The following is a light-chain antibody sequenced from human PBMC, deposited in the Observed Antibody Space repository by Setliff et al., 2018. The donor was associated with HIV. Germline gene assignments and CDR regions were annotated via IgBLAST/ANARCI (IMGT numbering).Light chain of an antibody. Sequence: QSVLTQPRSVSGSPGQSVTISCTGTSSDVGGYNYVSWYQQHTGKAPKLMIYDVTKRPSGVPDRFSGSKSGNTASLTISGLQAEDEADYYCCSYAHSSTYVFGTGTKVTVL. CDR3: CSYAHSSTYV. CDR2: DVT. CDR1: SSDVGGYNY. V-gene: IGLV2-11*01. J-gene: IGLJ1*01.